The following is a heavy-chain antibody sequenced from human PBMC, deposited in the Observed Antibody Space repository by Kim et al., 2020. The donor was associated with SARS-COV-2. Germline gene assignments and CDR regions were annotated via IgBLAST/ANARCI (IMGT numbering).Heavy chain of an antibody. D-gene: IGHD6-13*01. J-gene: IGHJ4*02. Sequence: YVASVKDRFTIARDNAKNSLYLQMNSLGAEDTAVYYCARDRGIAAACTDYWGQGTLVTVSS. V-gene: IGHV3-7*01. CDR3: ARDRGIAAACTDY.